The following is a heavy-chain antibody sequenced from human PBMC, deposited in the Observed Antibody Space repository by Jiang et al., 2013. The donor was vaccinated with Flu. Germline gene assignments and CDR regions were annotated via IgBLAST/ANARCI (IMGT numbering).Heavy chain of an antibody. Sequence: EVKKPGASVKVSCKVSGYTLTELSMHWVRQAPGKGLEWMGGFDPEDGETIYAQKFQGRVTMTEDTSTDTAYMELSSLRSEDTAVYYCATVGESYYDSSGYYDYWGQGTLVTVSS. D-gene: IGHD3-22*01. J-gene: IGHJ4*02. CDR2: FDPEDGET. V-gene: IGHV1-24*01. CDR1: GYTLTELS. CDR3: ATVGESYYDSSGYYDY.